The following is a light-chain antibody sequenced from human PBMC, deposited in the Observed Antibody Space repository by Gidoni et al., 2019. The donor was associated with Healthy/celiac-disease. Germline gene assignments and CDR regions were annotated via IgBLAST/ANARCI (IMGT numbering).Light chain of an antibody. Sequence: EIVLTQSPATLSLPPGERATLSCRASQSVSSNLAWYQQNPGQAPRLLIYDAAHRATGIPARFSGSGSGTDFTLTLSSLGPEDFAVYDCQQRSYWPPTFGGGTKVEIK. V-gene: IGKV3-11*01. J-gene: IGKJ4*01. CDR2: DAA. CDR1: QSVSSN. CDR3: QQRSYWPPT.